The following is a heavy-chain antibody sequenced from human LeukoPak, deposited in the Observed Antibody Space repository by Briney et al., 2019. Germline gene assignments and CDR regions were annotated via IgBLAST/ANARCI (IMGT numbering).Heavy chain of an antibody. V-gene: IGHV3-20*01. CDR1: GFTFDDYG. Sequence: GGSLGLSCAASGFTFDDYGMSWVRQAPGKGLEWVSGINWNGGSTGYADSVKGRFTISRDNAKNSLYLQINSLRAEDTALYHCARDHNYYGSGSYLWPFDPWGQGTLVTVSS. CDR2: INWNGGST. D-gene: IGHD3-10*01. J-gene: IGHJ5*02. CDR3: ARDHNYYGSGSYLWPFDP.